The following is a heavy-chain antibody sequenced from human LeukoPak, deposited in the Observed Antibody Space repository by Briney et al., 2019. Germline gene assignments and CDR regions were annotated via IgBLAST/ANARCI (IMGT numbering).Heavy chain of an antibody. CDR2: ISSNSSYT. CDR3: ARVRYSSSWAWEFDY. J-gene: IGHJ4*02. D-gene: IGHD6-13*01. V-gene: IGHV3-11*06. Sequence: PGGSLRLSCAASGYTFSDYYMSWIRQAQGKGLEWVSYISSNSSYTNYADSVKGRFTISRDNAKNSLYLQMNSLRAEDMAVYYCARVRYSSSWAWEFDYWGQGTLVTVSS. CDR1: GYTFSDYY.